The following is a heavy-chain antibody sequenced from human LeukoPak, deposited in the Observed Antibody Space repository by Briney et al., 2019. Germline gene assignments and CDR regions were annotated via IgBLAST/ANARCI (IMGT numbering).Heavy chain of an antibody. D-gene: IGHD1-20*01. CDR3: ARDYNWSRANSSTFDY. Sequence: VKDSSKYSGDTPHSHVISAVRQARGRGGEWMGRIIPEFGTANYAQTLQGRVGITADKSTRTAYMEMSSLSSEDTAVYYCARDYNWSRANSSTFDYWGQGSLVTVSS. J-gene: IGHJ4*02. CDR2: IIPEFGTA. V-gene: IGHV1-69*06. CDR1: GDTPHSHV.